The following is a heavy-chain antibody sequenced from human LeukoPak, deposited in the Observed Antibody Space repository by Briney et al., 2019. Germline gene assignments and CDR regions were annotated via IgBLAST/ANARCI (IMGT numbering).Heavy chain of an antibody. CDR2: INWNGGST. V-gene: IGHV3-20*04. Sequence: GGSLRLSCAAYGFTSDDYGMSWVRQAPGKGLEWVSGINWNGGSTGYADSVKGRFTMSRDNAKNSLYLQMNSLRAEDTALYYCAREGSHYYDSSGSTDVWGQGTLVTVSS. CDR3: AREGSHYYDSSGSTDV. CDR1: GFTSDDYG. J-gene: IGHJ4*02. D-gene: IGHD3-22*01.